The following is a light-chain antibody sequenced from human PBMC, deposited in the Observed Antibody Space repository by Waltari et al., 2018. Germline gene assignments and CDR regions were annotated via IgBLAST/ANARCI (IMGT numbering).Light chain of an antibody. CDR1: QRVSSSY. V-gene: IGKV3-20*01. CDR2: GAS. Sequence: EIVLTQSPGTLSLSPGERATLSCRASQRVSSSYLAWYQQKPGQAPRPLIYGASSRATGIPDRFSGSGSGTDFTLTISRLEPEDFAVYYCQQYGSSPRYSFGQGTKLEIK. CDR3: QQYGSSPRYS. J-gene: IGKJ2*03.